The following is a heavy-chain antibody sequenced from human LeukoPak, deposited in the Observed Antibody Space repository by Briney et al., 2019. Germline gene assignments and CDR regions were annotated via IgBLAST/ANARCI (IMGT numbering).Heavy chain of an antibody. CDR2: ITNDGSST. CDR1: GLTFSSHW. J-gene: IGHJ4*02. D-gene: IGHD2-2*01. Sequence: GGSLRLSCAASGLTFSSHWMHWVRQAPGKGLVWVSRITNDGSSTTYADSVKGRFTISRDNSKNTLYLQMNSLRAEDTAVYYCAKDRNPYCSSTSCYDRWFDYWGQGTLVTVSS. V-gene: IGHV3-74*01. CDR3: AKDRNPYCSSTSCYDRWFDY.